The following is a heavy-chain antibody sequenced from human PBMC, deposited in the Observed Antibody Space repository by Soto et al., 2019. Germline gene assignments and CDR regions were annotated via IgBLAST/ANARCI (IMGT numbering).Heavy chain of an antibody. J-gene: IGHJ6*02. CDR2: IIPICGTA. V-gene: IGHV1-69*06. Sequence: QVQLVQSGAEVKKPGSSVKVSCKASGGTFSSYAISWVRQAPGQGLEWMGGIIPICGTANYAQKFQGRVTITADKSTGTAYMELSSLKSEDTAVYYCARRSGTAMASEYYYYYGMDVWGQGTTVTVSS. D-gene: IGHD5-18*01. CDR1: GGTFSSYA. CDR3: ARRSGTAMASEYYYYYGMDV.